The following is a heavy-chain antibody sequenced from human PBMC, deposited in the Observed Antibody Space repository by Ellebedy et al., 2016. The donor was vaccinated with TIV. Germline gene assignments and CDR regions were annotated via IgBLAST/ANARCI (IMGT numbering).Heavy chain of an antibody. CDR2: IFHSGST. CDR3: AREEALREDSSGYYDY. D-gene: IGHD3-22*01. Sequence: MPSETLSLTCAVSGGSISSSNWWSWVRQPPGKGLEWIGEIFHSGSTNYNPSLRSRVTISVDKSKNQFSLKLRSVTAADTAVYYCAREEALREDSSGYYDYWGQGTLATVSS. V-gene: IGHV4-4*02. CDR1: GGSISSSNW. J-gene: IGHJ4*02.